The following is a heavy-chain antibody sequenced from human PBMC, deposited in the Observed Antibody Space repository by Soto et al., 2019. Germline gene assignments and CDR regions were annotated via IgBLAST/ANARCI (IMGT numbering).Heavy chain of an antibody. Sequence: PGGSLRLSCTASGFTFSGFWMHWVRQAPGKGLVWVSRINGDGSVTNYADSVKGRFTISRDNAKNTLYLKMNNLRAEDTAVYYCARGVGYFFDGNFYSRELPYCSSGMDVWGQGTTVTVSS. V-gene: IGHV3-74*01. CDR2: INGDGSVT. D-gene: IGHD2-15*01. CDR1: GFTFSGFW. CDR3: ARGVGYFFDGNFYSRELPYCSSGMDV. J-gene: IGHJ6*02.